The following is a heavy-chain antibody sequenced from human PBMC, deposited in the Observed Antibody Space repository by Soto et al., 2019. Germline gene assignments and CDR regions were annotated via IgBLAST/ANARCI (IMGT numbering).Heavy chain of an antibody. Sequence: ETLSLTCAVYGGSFSGYYWSWIRQPPGKGLEWIGEINHSGSTNYNPSLKSRVTISVDTSKNQFSLKLSSVTAADTAVYYCARGGIAARFGNWGQGTLVTVSS. J-gene: IGHJ4*02. CDR1: GGSFSGYY. CDR2: INHSGST. V-gene: IGHV4-34*01. D-gene: IGHD6-6*01. CDR3: ARGGIAARFGN.